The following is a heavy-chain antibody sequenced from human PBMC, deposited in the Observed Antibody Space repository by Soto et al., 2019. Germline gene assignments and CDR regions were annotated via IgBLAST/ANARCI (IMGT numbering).Heavy chain of an antibody. Sequence: PGGSLRLSCAASGFTFSSYGMHWVRQAPGKGLEWVAVIWYDGSNKYYADSVKGRFTISRDNSKNTLYLQMNSLRAEDTAVYYCARARSDWYYASAFDIWGQGTMVTVSS. J-gene: IGHJ3*02. CDR2: IWYDGSNK. CDR1: GFTFSSYG. D-gene: IGHD1-7*01. V-gene: IGHV3-33*01. CDR3: ARARSDWYYASAFDI.